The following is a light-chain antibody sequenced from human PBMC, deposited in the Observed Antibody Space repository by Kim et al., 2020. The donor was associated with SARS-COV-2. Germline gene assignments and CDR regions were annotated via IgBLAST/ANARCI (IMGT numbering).Light chain of an antibody. CDR2: LYSDGRH. CDR1: TGHNSYA. J-gene: IGLJ2*01. CDR3: QTWGSGIAV. Sequence: SVKFTCTLSTGHNSYAIACLQQQPGKGHRYLMRLYSDGRHTKGDGIPDRFSGSTSGSEYSLTISSLQSEDEADYYCQTWGSGIAVFGGGTKLTVL. V-gene: IGLV4-69*01.